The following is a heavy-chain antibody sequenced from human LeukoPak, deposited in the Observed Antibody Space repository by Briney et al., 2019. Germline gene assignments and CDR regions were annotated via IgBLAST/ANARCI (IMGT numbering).Heavy chain of an antibody. D-gene: IGHD3-3*01. CDR3: ARDTSGYFDY. CDR2: INHSGST. CDR1: GGSFSGYY. V-gene: IGHV4-34*01. Sequence: PSETLSLTCAVYGGSFSGYYWSWIRQPPGKGLEWIGEINHSGSTYYNPSLKSRVTISVDTSKNQFSLKLSSVTAADTAVYYCARDTSGYFDYWGQGTLVTVSS. J-gene: IGHJ4*02.